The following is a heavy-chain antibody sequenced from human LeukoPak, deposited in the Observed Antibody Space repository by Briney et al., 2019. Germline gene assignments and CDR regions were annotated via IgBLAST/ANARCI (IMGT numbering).Heavy chain of an antibody. J-gene: IGHJ3*02. CDR2: IKEDGSEK. D-gene: IGHD2-21*02. CDR1: KFTFSTYW. Sequence: GGSLRLSCIAAKFTFSTYWMSWVRQAPGGGPEWVAIIKEDGSEKYYVDSVKGRFTISRDNAQNSLYLQMNSLRADDTAVYYCVRDGADWYRTAFDIWGQGTAVTVSS. CDR3: VRDGADWYRTAFDI. V-gene: IGHV3-7*01.